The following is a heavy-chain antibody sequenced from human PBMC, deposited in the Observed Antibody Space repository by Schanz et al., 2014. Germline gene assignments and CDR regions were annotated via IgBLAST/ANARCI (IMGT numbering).Heavy chain of an antibody. J-gene: IGHJ4*02. CDR3: VKTDAGWRFDY. D-gene: IGHD6-19*01. CDR1: GITFSDYA. CDR2: ISNGGGGYI. Sequence: EVQLLESGGALEQPGGSLRLSCAASGITFSDYAMSWVRQAPGKGLEWVSTISNGGGGYISYADFVKGRFTISRDNSRNTVYLQMNNVGVDDTATYYCVKTDAGWRFDYWGQGTLVIVSS. V-gene: IGHV3-23*01.